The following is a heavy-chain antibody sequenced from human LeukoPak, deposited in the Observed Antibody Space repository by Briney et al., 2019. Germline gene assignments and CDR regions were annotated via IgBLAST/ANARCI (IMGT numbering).Heavy chain of an antibody. Sequence: PGGSLRLSCAASGFTFSSFAMNWVRQAPGKGLEWVSTISSGGSGTYYADSVKGRFTISRDNSKNTLYLQMNSLRAEDSAVYFCAKGPRYYDSLTGPVGYWSQGTLVTVSS. CDR3: AKGPRYYDSLTGPVGY. V-gene: IGHV3-23*01. J-gene: IGHJ4*02. CDR2: ISSGGSGT. CDR1: GFTFSSFA. D-gene: IGHD3-9*01.